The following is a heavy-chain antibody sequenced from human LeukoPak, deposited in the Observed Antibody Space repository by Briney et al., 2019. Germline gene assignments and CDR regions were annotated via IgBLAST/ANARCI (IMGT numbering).Heavy chain of an antibody. J-gene: IGHJ5*02. D-gene: IGHD2-21*01. Sequence: GSVKVSCKASGYTFTGYHIHWVRQAPGQGLEWMGWINPNNGDTYYAQNFQGRVTMTRDTSISTAYMEVSRLRSDDTAIYYCARHVAASVWFDPWGQGNLDPVSS. CDR1: GYTFTGYH. CDR3: ARHVAASVWFDP. V-gene: IGHV1-2*02. CDR2: INPNNGDT.